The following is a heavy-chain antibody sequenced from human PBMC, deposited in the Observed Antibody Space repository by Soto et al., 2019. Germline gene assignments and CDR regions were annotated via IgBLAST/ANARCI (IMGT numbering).Heavy chain of an antibody. CDR3: ARVLRKTDLDY. J-gene: IGHJ4*02. V-gene: IGHV4-59*08. CDR1: GCSISSYY. CDR2: IYYSGST. D-gene: IGHD1-1*01. Sequence: SETLSLTCTFSGCSISSYYWSWIRQPPGKGLEWIGYIYYSGSTNYNPSLKSRVTISVDTSKNQFSLKLSSVTAADTAVYYCARVLRKTDLDYWGQGTLVTVSS.